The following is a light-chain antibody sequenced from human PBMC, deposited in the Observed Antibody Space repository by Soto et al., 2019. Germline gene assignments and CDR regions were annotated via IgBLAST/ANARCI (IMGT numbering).Light chain of an antibody. CDR2: AAS. V-gene: IGKV1-8*01. CDR1: QSIGTY. CDR3: QQYYIYPPT. J-gene: IGKJ4*01. Sequence: AIRMTQSPSSFSASTGDRVTITCRASQSIGTYLAWYQQTPGRAPKLLIFAASTLQRGVPSRFSGSGSGTDFTLTISCLQSEDFATYYCQQYYIYPPTFGGGTKVEIK.